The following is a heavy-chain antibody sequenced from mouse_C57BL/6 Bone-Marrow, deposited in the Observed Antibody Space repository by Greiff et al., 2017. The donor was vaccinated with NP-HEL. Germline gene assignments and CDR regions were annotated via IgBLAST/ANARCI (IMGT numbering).Heavy chain of an antibody. CDR3: ARSKRAWFAY. V-gene: IGHV8-12*01. Sequence: QVTLKESGPGILQSSQTLSLTCSFSGFSLSTSGMGVSWIRQPSGKGLEWLAHIYWDDDKRSNPSLKSRLTISKDTSRNQGCLKITSVDTADTATYYCARSKRAWFAYWGQGTLVTVAA. CDR1: GFSLSTSGMG. J-gene: IGHJ3*01. CDR2: IYWDDDK.